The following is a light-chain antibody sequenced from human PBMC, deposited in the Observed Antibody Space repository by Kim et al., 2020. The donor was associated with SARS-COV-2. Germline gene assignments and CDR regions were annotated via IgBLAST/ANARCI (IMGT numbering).Light chain of an antibody. V-gene: IGLV2-14*01. CDR1: SSDVGGYNY. Sequence: ALTQPASVSGSPGQSITISCTGTSSDVGGYNYVSWYQQHPGKAPKLMIYDVSKRPSGVSNRFSGSKSGNTASLTISGLQAEDEADYYCSSYTSSSTFEVFGGGTQLTVL. CDR2: DVS. CDR3: SSYTSSSTFEV. J-gene: IGLJ3*02.